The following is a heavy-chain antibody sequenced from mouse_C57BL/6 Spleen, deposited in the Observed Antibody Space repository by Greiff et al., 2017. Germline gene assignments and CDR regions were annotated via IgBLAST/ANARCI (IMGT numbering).Heavy chain of an antibody. D-gene: IGHD2-1*01. J-gene: IGHJ2*01. CDR2: IRLKSDNYAT. V-gene: IGHV6-3*01. CDR3: TGYGNYFDY. Sequence: EVKVEESGGGLVQPGGSMKLSCVASGFTFSNYWMNWVSQSPEKGLEWVAQIRLKSDNYATHYAESVKGRFTISRDDSKSSVYLQMNNLRAEDTGIYYCTGYGNYFDYWGQGTTLTVSS. CDR1: GFTFSNYW.